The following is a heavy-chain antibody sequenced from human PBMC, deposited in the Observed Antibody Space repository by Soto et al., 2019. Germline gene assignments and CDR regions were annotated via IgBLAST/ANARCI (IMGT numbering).Heavy chain of an antibody. D-gene: IGHD2-8*02. CDR1: GFTFSNYA. J-gene: IGHJ6*02. Sequence: GGSLRLSCAASGFTFSNYAVNWVRQAPGKGLEWVSGISGSGGNTDYADSVKGRFTISRDNSKNTLYLQMNSLRAEDTAVFYCAKLVTGYYYYTMDVWGQGTTVTVSS. V-gene: IGHV3-23*01. CDR3: AKLVTGYYYYTMDV. CDR2: ISGSGGNT.